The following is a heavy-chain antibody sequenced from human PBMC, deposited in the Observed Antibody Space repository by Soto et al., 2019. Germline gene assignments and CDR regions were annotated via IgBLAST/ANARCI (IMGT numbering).Heavy chain of an antibody. CDR1: GVTFSSYS. Sequence: PVWSLRLSCAASGVTFSSYSMNWVRQAPGKGLEWVSYTSSSSSTIYYADSVKGRFTISRDNAKNSLYLQMNSLRDEDTAVYYCASGEKRGLPYSNSAHVWYYGMDVWGQGTTVTVSS. D-gene: IGHD4-4*01. V-gene: IGHV3-48*02. J-gene: IGHJ6*02. CDR3: ASGEKRGLPYSNSAHVWYYGMDV. CDR2: TSSSSSTI.